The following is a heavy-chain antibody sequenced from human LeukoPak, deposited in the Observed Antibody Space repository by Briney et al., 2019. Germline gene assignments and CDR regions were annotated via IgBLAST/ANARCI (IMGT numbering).Heavy chain of an antibody. V-gene: IGHV5-51*01. CDR2: TYPGDSDT. Sequence: GESLKISCKGSGYSFTSYWIGWVRQMPGKGLEWMGITYPGDSDTRYSPSFQGQVTISADKSISTAYLQWSSLKASDTAMYYCARFSSYYDFWSGYPQPDSYGMDVWGQGTTVTVSS. CDR1: GYSFTSYW. CDR3: ARFSSYYDFWSGYPQPDSYGMDV. D-gene: IGHD3-3*01. J-gene: IGHJ6*02.